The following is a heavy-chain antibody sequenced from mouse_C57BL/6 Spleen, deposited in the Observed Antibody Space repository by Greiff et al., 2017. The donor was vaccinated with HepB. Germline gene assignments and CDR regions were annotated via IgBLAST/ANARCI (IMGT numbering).Heavy chain of an antibody. V-gene: IGHV1-7*01. CDR2: INPSSGYT. J-gene: IGHJ3*01. CDR3: ARSPFYYDYDAWFAY. CDR1: GYTFTSYW. Sequence: QVHVKQSGAELAKPGASVKLSCKASGYTFTSYWMHWVKQRPGQGLEWIGYINPSSGYTKYNQKFKDKATLTADKSSSTAYMQLSSLTYEDSAVYYCARSPFYYDYDAWFAYWGQGTLVTVSA. D-gene: IGHD2-4*01.